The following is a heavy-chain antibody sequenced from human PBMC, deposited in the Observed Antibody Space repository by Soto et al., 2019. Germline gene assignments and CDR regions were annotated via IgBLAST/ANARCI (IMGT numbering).Heavy chain of an antibody. V-gene: IGHV4-59*01. CDR3: GSSPPDGNLRYGFDY. CDR1: GGSISSYY. J-gene: IGHJ4*02. CDR2: IYYRGRT. Sequence: SETLSLTCTVSGGSISSYYWSWIRQPPGKGLELNGYIYYRGRTKYKPSLKSPVTISVDTSKNQFSLKLGSVTASDTAVYYCGSSPPDGNLRYGFDYWGQGVLVTVSS. D-gene: IGHD3-16*01.